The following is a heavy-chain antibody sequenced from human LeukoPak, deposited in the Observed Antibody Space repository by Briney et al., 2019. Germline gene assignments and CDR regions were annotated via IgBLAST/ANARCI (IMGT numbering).Heavy chain of an antibody. Sequence: AGGSLRLSCAASGFTFRSYAVHWVRQAPGKGLEWVAGISYDASNKYYADSVKGRFTISRDNSKNTLSLQMNSLRAEDTAVYYCARDPYDSSGYPMGYWGQATLVTVSS. J-gene: IGHJ4*02. V-gene: IGHV3-30-3*01. CDR1: GFTFRSYA. CDR2: ISYDASNK. CDR3: ARDPYDSSGYPMGY. D-gene: IGHD3-22*01.